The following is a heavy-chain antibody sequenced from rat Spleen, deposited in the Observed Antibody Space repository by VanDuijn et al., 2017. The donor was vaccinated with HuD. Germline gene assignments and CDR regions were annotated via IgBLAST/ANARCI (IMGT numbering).Heavy chain of an antibody. Sequence: EVQLVESGGGLVQPGRSMKLSCAASGFTFSNYYMAWVRQAPTKGLEWVATIVYDGSRTYFRDSVKGRFTLSRDNTESTLYLQMDSLRSEDTATYYCARRGNSVFWNFDFWGPGTMVSVSS. CDR2: IVYDGSRT. CDR3: ARRGNSVFWNFDF. D-gene: IGHD4-4*01. V-gene: IGHV5-29*01. CDR1: GFTFSNYY. J-gene: IGHJ1*01.